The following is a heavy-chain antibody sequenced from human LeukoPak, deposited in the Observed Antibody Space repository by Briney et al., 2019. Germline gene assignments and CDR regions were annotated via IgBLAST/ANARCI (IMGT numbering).Heavy chain of an antibody. D-gene: IGHD1-26*01. CDR3: AKVGERHEPFDI. CDR1: GFTVSSNY. CDR2: IYSGGST. V-gene: IGHV3-53*01. Sequence: GGSLRLSCAASGFTVSSNYMSWVRQAPGKGLEWVSVIYSGGSTYYADSVKGRFTISRDNSKNTLYLQMNSLRAEDTAVYYCAKVGERHEPFDIWGQGTMVTVSS. J-gene: IGHJ3*02.